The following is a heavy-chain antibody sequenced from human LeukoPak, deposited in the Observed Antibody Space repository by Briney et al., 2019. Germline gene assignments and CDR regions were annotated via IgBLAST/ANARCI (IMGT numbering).Heavy chain of an antibody. CDR1: GFTFSSYA. CDR2: ISGSGGST. CDR3: AKEITYHYDSSGYYYERYFQH. J-gene: IGHJ1*01. D-gene: IGHD3-22*01. V-gene: IGHV3-23*01. Sequence: GGSLRLSCAASGFTFSSYAMSWVRQAPGKGLEWVSAISGSGGSTYYADSVKGRFTISRDNSKNTLYLQMNSLRAEDTAVYYCAKEITYHYDSSGYYYERYFQHWGQGTLVTVSS.